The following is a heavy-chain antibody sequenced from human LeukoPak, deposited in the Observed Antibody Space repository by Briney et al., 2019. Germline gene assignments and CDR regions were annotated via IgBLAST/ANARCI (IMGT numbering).Heavy chain of an antibody. Sequence: PGGSLRLSCAASGFTFSSYWMSWVRQAPGKGLEWVSVIYSGGTTYYADSVKGRFTISRDNSKNTLYLQMNTLRAEDTAVYYCARGIVGSIPFDYWGQGTLVTVSS. V-gene: IGHV3-66*01. D-gene: IGHD1-26*01. CDR1: GFTFSSYW. CDR3: ARGIVGSIPFDY. J-gene: IGHJ4*02. CDR2: IYSGGTT.